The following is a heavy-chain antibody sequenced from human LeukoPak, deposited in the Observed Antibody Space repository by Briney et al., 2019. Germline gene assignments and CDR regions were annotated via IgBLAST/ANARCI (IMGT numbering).Heavy chain of an antibody. J-gene: IGHJ6*02. CDR3: ARDETVDTAMVQDYYYGMDV. V-gene: IGHV1-18*01. CDR1: GYTFTSYG. CDR2: ISAYNGNT. Sequence: ASVKVSCKASGYTFTSYGISWVRQAPGQGLEWMGWISAYNGNTNYAQKLQGRVTMTTDTSTSTAYMELRSLRSDVTAVYYCARDETVDTAMVQDYYYGMDVWGQGTTVTVSS. D-gene: IGHD5-18*01.